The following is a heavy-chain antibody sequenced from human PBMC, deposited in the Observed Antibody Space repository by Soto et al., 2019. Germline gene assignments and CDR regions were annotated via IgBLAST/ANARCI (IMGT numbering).Heavy chain of an antibody. J-gene: IGHJ3*02. D-gene: IGHD1-1*01. CDR1: GFTFSSYS. CDR3: ARDFQEVQREGDAFDI. V-gene: IGHV3-21*01. Sequence: GGSLRLSCAASGFTFSSYSMNWVRQAPGKGLEWVSSISSSSSYIYYADSVKGRFTISRDNAKNSLYLQMNSLRAEDTAVYYCARDFQEVQREGDAFDIWGQGKMVTVSS. CDR2: ISSSSSYI.